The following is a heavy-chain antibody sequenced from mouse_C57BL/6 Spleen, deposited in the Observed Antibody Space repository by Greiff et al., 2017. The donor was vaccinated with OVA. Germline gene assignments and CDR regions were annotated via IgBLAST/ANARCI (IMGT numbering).Heavy chain of an antibody. CDR3: ARQNDSEEGFDY. V-gene: IGHV5-9*01. J-gene: IGHJ2*01. CDR1: GFTFSSST. CDR2: ISGGGGNT. Sequence: EVKVEESGGGLVKPGGSLKLSCAASGFTFSSSTMSWVRQTPEKRLEWVATISGGGGNTYYPDSVKGRFTISRDNAKSTPYLPMSSLRSDDTSLYDCARQNDSEEGFDYWGQGTTLTVSS. D-gene: IGHD2-12*01.